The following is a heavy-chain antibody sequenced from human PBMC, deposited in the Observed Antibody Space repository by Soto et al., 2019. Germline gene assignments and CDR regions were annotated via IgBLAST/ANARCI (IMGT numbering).Heavy chain of an antibody. J-gene: IGHJ4*02. D-gene: IGHD5-12*01. Sequence: PSVTLPLTCCVYGGSSSWYYWSWIRQPPGKGLEWIGEINHSGSTNYNPSLKSRVTISVDTSKNQFSLKLSSVTAADTAVYYCHEDGYNSHFDYWGQGTLVTVSS. V-gene: IGHV4-34*01. CDR2: INHSGST. CDR3: HEDGYNSHFDY. CDR1: GGSSSWYY.